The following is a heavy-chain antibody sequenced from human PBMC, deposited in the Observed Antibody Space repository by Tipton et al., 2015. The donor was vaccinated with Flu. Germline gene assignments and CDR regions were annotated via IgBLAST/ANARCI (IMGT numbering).Heavy chain of an antibody. D-gene: IGHD4-11*01. CDR3: ARRDYSNYVSVPKNWFDS. J-gene: IGHJ5*01. Sequence: LRLSCAVSGFTFSDYYMSWIRQSPGKGLEWIGNLHHTGNTYYNPSLRSRVTILVDRSKNQFSLKLSSVTAADTAVYYCARRDYSNYVSVPKNWFDSWGQGILVTVSS. CDR1: GFTFSDYY. CDR2: LHHTGNT. V-gene: IGHV4-38-2*01.